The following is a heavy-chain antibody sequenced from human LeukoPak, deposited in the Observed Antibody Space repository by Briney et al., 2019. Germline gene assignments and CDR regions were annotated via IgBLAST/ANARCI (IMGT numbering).Heavy chain of an antibody. D-gene: IGHD3-10*01. CDR3: ASGSYGSGFYYFYYMDV. J-gene: IGHJ6*03. CDR1: GFTFSSYG. Sequence: PGGSLRLSCAASGFTFSSYGMHWVRQAPGKGLDWVAFIHHDGSNKYYADSVRGRFTISRDNSKNTLYLQMNSLRAEDTAVYYCASGSYGSGFYYFYYMDVWGKGTTVTVSS. CDR2: IHHDGSNK. V-gene: IGHV3-30*02.